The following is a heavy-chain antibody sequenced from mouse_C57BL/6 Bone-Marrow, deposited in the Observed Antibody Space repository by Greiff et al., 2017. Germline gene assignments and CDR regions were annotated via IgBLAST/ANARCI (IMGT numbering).Heavy chain of an antibody. CDR1: GYSFTDYN. CDR2: INPNYGTT. D-gene: IGHD1-1*01. J-gene: IGHJ4*01. V-gene: IGHV1-39*01. CDR3: ARGDYGSSYGYYAMDD. Sequence: EVKLVESGPELVKPGASVTISCKASGYSFTDYNMNWVKQSNGKSLEWIGVINPNYGTTSYNQKFKGKATLTVDQSSSTAYMQLNSLTSEDSAVYYCARGDYGSSYGYYAMDDWGQGTSVTVSS.